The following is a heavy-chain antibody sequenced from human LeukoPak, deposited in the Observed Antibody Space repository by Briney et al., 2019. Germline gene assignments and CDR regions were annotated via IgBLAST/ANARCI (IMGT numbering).Heavy chain of an antibody. CDR1: GGPNSSGDYY. CDR3: ARDRWDVYPHYYYMEV. V-gene: IGHV4-39*07. Sequence: SETLPLTCTVSGGPNSSGDYYWGWIRQPPGKGLEWIGCLYYSGHTYYNPSLKSRVTISVDTSKSQCSLRLSSVTAADTAVYYCARDRWDVYPHYYYMEVWGKGTTVAVSS. D-gene: IGHD5/OR15-5a*01. J-gene: IGHJ6*03. CDR2: LYYSGHT.